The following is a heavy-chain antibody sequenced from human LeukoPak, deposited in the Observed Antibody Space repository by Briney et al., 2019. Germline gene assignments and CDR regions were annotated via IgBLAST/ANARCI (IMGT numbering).Heavy chain of an antibody. D-gene: IGHD1-26*01. J-gene: IGHJ4*02. CDR3: ARVGGSYYRYYFDY. CDR2: IYTSGST. V-gene: IGHV4-59*10. CDR1: GGSFSGYY. Sequence: PSETLSLTCAVYGGSFSGYYWSWIRQPAGKGLEWIGRIYTSGSTNYNPSLKSRVTMSVDTSKNQFSLKLSSVTAADTAVYYCARVGGSYYRYYFDYWGQGTLVTVSS.